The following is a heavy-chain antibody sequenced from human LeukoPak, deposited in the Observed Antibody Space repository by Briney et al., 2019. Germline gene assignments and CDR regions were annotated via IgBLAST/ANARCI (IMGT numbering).Heavy chain of an antibody. J-gene: IGHJ4*02. CDR1: GFTFSNYA. D-gene: IGHD6-19*01. CDR3: AKDHSPTDGHWLAYFDS. V-gene: IGHV3-23*01. Sequence: PGGSLRLSCAASGFTFSNYAINWVRQAPGKGLEWISALSGSGDSTYYADSVKGRFTISRDNSKNMMYLQMNSLRAEDTAVYYCAKDHSPTDGHWLAYFDSWGQGTLITVSS. CDR2: LSGSGDST.